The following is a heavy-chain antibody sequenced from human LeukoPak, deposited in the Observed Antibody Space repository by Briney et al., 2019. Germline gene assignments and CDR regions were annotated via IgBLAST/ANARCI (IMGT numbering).Heavy chain of an antibody. CDR1: GYSISSGYY. Sequence: SETLSLTCTVSGYSISSGYYWGWIRQPPGKGLEWIGEINHSGSTNYNPSLKSRVTISVDTSKNQFSLKLSSVTAADTAVYYCARPRAYTYYFDYWGQGTLVTVSS. D-gene: IGHD3-16*01. CDR2: INHSGST. CDR3: ARPRAYTYYFDY. J-gene: IGHJ4*02. V-gene: IGHV4-38-2*02.